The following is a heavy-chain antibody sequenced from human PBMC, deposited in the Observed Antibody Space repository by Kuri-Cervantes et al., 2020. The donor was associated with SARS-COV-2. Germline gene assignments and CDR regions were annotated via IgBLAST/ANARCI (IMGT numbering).Heavy chain of an antibody. CDR3: VRDQFPVPAAITTIFWFHP. CDR1: GFTLSSYS. CDR2: ISSSSSTI. D-gene: IGHD2-2*01. V-gene: IGHV3-48*02. J-gene: IGHJ5*02. Sequence: GEFMKISCGVFGFTLSSYSMNWVREALGKELEWVSYISSSSSTIYYADSVKGQFTISRDNAKNSLYLQMNSLRDEDTVLYYSVRDQFPVPAAITTIFWFHPLGQGTLVTVSS.